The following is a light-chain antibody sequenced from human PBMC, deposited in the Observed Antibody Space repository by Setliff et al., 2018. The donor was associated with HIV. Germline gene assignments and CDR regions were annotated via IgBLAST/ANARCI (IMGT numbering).Light chain of an antibody. CDR3: SSYTSSNSLV. CDR1: SSDVGSYNY. J-gene: IGLJ3*02. Sequence: ALTQPASVSGSPGQSITISCTGTSSDVGSYNYVSWYQQHPGKAPKLMIYDVNYRPSGVSNRFSGSKSGNTASLTISGLQAEDEADYYCSSYTSSNSLVFGGGTKVTVL. CDR2: DVN. V-gene: IGLV2-14*03.